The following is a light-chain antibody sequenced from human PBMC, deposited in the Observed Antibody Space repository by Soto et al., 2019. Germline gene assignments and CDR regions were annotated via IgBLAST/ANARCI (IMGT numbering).Light chain of an antibody. Sequence: QSVLTQPPSASGTPGQRVTISCSGSTSNIGSNYVYWYQHLPGMAPKLLIYRDNHRPSGVTDRFSGSKSGTSASLAISGLRSEDEADYYSAACDDSLSGVVFGRGTKLTVL. CDR1: TSNIGSNY. J-gene: IGLJ2*01. V-gene: IGLV1-47*01. CDR2: RDN. CDR3: AACDDSLSGVV.